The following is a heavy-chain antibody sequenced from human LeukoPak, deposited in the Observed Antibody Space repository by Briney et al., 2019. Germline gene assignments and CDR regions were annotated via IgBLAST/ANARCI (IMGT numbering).Heavy chain of an antibody. V-gene: IGHV1-69*13. Sequence: SVKVSCKTSGGTFSSYAISWVRQAPGQGLEWMGGIIPIFGTANYAQKFQGRVTITADESTSTAYMELSSLRSEDTAVYYCAREASIAARWFDPWGQGTLVTVSS. CDR3: AREASIAARWFDP. CDR1: GGTFSSYA. D-gene: IGHD6-6*01. J-gene: IGHJ5*02. CDR2: IIPIFGTA.